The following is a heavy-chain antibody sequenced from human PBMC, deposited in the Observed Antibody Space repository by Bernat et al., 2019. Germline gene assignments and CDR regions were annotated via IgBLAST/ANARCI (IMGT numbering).Heavy chain of an antibody. CDR1: GFTVSSNY. J-gene: IGHJ4*02. CDR2: IYSGGST. Sequence: EVQLVESGGGLVQPGGSLRLSCAASGFTVSSNYMSWVRQAPGKGLEWVSVIYSGGSTYYADSVKGRFTISRDNSKNTLYLQMNSLRAEDTAVYYCARDALVYGSGRVDYWGQGTLVTVSS. CDR3: ARDALVYGSGRVDY. V-gene: IGHV3-66*01. D-gene: IGHD3-10*01.